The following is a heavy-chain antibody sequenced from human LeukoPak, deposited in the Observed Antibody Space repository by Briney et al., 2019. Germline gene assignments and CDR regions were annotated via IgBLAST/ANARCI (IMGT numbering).Heavy chain of an antibody. CDR3: ARGPGLVRGAIITNDY. V-gene: IGHV4-34*01. J-gene: IGHJ4*02. CDR1: GGSFSGYY. CDR2: INHSGST. D-gene: IGHD3-10*01. Sequence: PSETLSLTCAVYGGSFSGYYWSWIRQPPGKGLEWIGEINHSGSTNYNPSLKSRVTISVDTSKNQFSLKLSSVTAADTAVYYCARGPGLVRGAIITNDYWGQGTLVTVSS.